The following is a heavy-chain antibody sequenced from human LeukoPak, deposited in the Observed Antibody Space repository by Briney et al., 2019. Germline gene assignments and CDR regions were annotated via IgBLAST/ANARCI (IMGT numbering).Heavy chain of an antibody. J-gene: IGHJ6*02. D-gene: IGHD3-3*01. CDR3: AREQTNYDFWSGYYTDYYYYGMDV. V-gene: IGHV7-4-1*02. CDR2: INTNTGNP. Sequence: GASVKVSCKASGYTFTSYAMNWVRLAPGQGLEWMGWINTNTGNPTYAQGFTGRFVFSLDTSVSTAYLQISSLKAEDTAVYYCAREQTNYDFWSGYYTDYYYYGMDVWGQGTTVTVSS. CDR1: GYTFTSYA.